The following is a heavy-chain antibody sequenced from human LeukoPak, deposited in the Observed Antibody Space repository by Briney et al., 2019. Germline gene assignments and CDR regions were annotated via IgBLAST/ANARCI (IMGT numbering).Heavy chain of an antibody. CDR3: VRDRELTY. J-gene: IGHJ4*02. D-gene: IGHD1-26*01. Sequence: SETLPLTCTVSGGSISIYYWSWIRQPPGKGLEWIGYIYNSGSTIYNPSLKSRVTISEDTSKNQFSLKLTSVTAADTAVYYCVRDRELTYWGQGTLVTVSS. V-gene: IGHV4-59*01. CDR2: IYNSGST. CDR1: GGSISIYY.